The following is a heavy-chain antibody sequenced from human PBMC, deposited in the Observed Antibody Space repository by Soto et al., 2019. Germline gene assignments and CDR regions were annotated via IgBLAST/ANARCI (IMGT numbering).Heavy chain of an antibody. Sequence: EVQLLESGGGLVQPGGSLRLSCAASGFTFSSYAMSWVRQAPGKGLEWVSAISGSGGSTYYADSVKGRFTISRDNSKNTRNLQMNSLRAEDTAVYYCAKNSGYDSGYFDYWGQGTLVTVSS. D-gene: IGHD5-12*01. CDR1: GFTFSSYA. CDR3: AKNSGYDSGYFDY. V-gene: IGHV3-23*01. J-gene: IGHJ4*02. CDR2: ISGSGGST.